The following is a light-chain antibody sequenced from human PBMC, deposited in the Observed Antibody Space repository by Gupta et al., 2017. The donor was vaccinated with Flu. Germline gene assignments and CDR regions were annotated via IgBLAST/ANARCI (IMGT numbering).Light chain of an antibody. CDR1: NIGSKS. CDR3: QAWDGSINRAV. J-gene: IGLJ2*01. CDR2: DGS. V-gene: IGLV3-21*02. Sequence: SYVRTQPPSVDVAPQQTARITRGGHNIGSKSVHWYQQKPGPAPVLVVYDGSDRPSGVPERFSGSNSGNTATLTISRVEAGDEADYYCQAWDGSINRAVFGGGTKLTVL.